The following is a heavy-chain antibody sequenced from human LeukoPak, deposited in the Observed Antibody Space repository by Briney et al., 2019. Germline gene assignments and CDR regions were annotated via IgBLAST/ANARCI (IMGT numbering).Heavy chain of an antibody. CDR1: GFTFSSYG. D-gene: IGHD6-19*01. CDR2: ISYDGSNK. CDR3: ARDNLDGGWFDY. V-gene: IGHV3-30*03. Sequence: PGRSLRLSCAASGFTFSSYGMHWVRQAPGKGLEWVAVISYDGSNKYYADSVKGRFTISRDNSKNTLYLQMNSLRAEDTAVYYCARDNLDGGWFDYWGQGTLVTVSS. J-gene: IGHJ4*02.